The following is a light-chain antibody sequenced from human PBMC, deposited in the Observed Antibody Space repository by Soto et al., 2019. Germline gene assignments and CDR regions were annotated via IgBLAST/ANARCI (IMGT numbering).Light chain of an antibody. CDR1: QGITNF. V-gene: IGKV1D-17*01. J-gene: IGKJ4*01. CDR3: LQHNSYS. CDR2: AAS. Sequence: NIQMTQSPSAMSASVGDGVTITCRARQGITNFLAWFQQKPGKVPNHLIFAASSLQSGVPSRFSGSGSGTEFTLTISSLQPEDFATYYCLQHNSYSFGGGTKVEIK.